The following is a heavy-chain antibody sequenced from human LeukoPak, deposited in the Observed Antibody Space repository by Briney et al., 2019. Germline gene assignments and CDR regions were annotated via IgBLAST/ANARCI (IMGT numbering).Heavy chain of an antibody. CDR2: IIPIFGTA. CDR3: ARTSEITMIVGFPYYYYMDV. V-gene: IGHV1-69*13. CDR1: GYTFTSYG. Sequence: SVKVSCKASGYTFTSYGISWVRQAPGQGLEWMGGIIPIFGTANYAQKFQGRVTITADESTSTAYMELSSLRSEDTAVYYCARTSEITMIVGFPYYYYMDVWGKGTTVTISS. D-gene: IGHD3-22*01. J-gene: IGHJ6*03.